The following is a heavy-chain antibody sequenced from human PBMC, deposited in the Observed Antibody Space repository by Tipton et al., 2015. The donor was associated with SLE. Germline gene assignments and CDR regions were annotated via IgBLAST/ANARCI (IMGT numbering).Heavy chain of an antibody. Sequence: SLRLSCAASGFTFRSYWMHWVRHAPGKGLVWVSRINSGGTYATYADSVKGRFTISRDNAKNSLYLEMNSLRADDTAVYYCAREGVTGSFDFCGQGTLVTVSS. V-gene: IGHV3-74*01. CDR2: INSGGTYA. J-gene: IGHJ4*02. D-gene: IGHD3-3*01. CDR3: AREGVTGSFDF. CDR1: GFTFRSYW.